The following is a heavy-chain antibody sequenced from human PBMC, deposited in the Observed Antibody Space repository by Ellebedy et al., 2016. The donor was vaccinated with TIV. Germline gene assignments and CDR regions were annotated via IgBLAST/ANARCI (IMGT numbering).Heavy chain of an antibody. V-gene: IGHV3-23*01. J-gene: IGHJ4*02. CDR1: GFTFSSYA. CDR3: ARDSGRRRSWDNDY. Sequence: GESLKISCVASGFTFSSYAMCWVRQAPGKGLEWVSTISDSGGNTHFPDSVKGRFTISRDNSRNTVYLQMNNPRAEDTAVYYCARDSGRRRSWDNDYWGQGTLVTVSS. CDR2: ISDSGGNT. D-gene: IGHD3-10*01.